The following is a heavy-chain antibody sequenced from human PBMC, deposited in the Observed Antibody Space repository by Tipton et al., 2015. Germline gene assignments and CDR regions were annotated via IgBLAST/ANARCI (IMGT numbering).Heavy chain of an antibody. D-gene: IGHD5-18*01. CDR3: ARDSGYTYGRTHYFDY. Sequence: TLSLTCTVSGGSISSYFWSWIRQPPGKGLESIGYLYYSGSTNYNPSLKSRVTMAVDMSRNQFSLKLTSVTAADTAIYYCARDSGYTYGRTHYFDYWGRRALVTVSS. CDR1: GGSISSYF. V-gene: IGHV4-59*12. CDR2: LYYSGST. J-gene: IGHJ4*02.